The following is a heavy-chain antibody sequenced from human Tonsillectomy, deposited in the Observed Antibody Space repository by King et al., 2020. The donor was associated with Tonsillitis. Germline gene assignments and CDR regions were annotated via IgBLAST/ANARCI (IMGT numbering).Heavy chain of an antibody. CDR2: ISGSGGST. D-gene: IGHD5-12*01. V-gene: IGHV3-23*04. CDR1: GFTFSSYA. Sequence: EVQLVESGGGLVQPGGSLRLSCAASGFTFSSYAMSWVRQAPGKGLEWVSGISGSGGSTYSADSVKGRFTISRDNSKNTLYLQMNSLRVDDPAVYYCAKDKVATMPRDVFDFWGQGTMVTVSS. CDR3: AKDKVATMPRDVFDF. J-gene: IGHJ3*01.